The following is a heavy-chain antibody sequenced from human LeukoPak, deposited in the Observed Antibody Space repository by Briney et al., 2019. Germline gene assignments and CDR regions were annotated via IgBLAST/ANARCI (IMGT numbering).Heavy chain of an antibody. CDR1: GFTFSNYA. V-gene: IGHV3-64D*09. CDR3: VKVTSVSGGDC. CDR2: ISSNGGST. D-gene: IGHD6-19*01. J-gene: IGHJ4*02. Sequence: GGSLRLSCSASGFTFSNYAMYWVRQAPGKGLEYVSGISSNGGSTYYADSVKGRFTISRDNSMNTLYLQMSSLRAEDTAVYYCVKVTSVSGGDCWGQETLLTVSS.